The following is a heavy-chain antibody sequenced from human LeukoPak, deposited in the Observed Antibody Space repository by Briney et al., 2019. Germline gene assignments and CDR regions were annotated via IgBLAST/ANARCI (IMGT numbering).Heavy chain of an antibody. V-gene: IGHV4-4*02. D-gene: IGHD3-10*01. CDR2: IYHSGST. Sequence: SGTLSLTCAVSGGSISSSNWWSWVRQPPGKGLEWIGEIYHSGSTNYNPSLKSRVTISVDKSKNQFSLKLSSVTAADTAVYYCARVRFNVTMVRGVAGHWFDPWGQGTLVTVSS. CDR1: GGSISSSNW. J-gene: IGHJ5*02. CDR3: ARVRFNVTMVRGVAGHWFDP.